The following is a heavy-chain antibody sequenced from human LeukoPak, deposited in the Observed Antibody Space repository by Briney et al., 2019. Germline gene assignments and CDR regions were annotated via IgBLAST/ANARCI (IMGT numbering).Heavy chain of an antibody. V-gene: IGHV4-34*01. Sequence: SETLSLTCAVYGGTFSGYYWSWIRQPPGKRLEWVGESNDSGGTNYNPSLKSRVTISADKSKNQVSLKLTSVTAADTAVYYCARLPEDYYMDVWGKGTTVTVSS. CDR3: ARLPEDYYMDV. CDR2: SNDSGGT. J-gene: IGHJ6*03. CDR1: GGTFSGYY.